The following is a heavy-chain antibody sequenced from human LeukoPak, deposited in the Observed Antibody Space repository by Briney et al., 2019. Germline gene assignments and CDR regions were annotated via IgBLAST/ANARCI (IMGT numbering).Heavy chain of an antibody. CDR2: VSGSGGST. J-gene: IGHJ4*02. CDR3: ARPLVSGSLAY. Sequence: GGSLRLSCAASGFTFSNYVMSWVRQAPGKGLEWVSTVSGSGGSTYYADSVKGRFTISRDNSKNTLFLQMNSLRAEDTAVYYCARPLVSGSLAYWGQGTLVTVSS. D-gene: IGHD3-10*01. V-gene: IGHV3-23*01. CDR1: GFTFSNYV.